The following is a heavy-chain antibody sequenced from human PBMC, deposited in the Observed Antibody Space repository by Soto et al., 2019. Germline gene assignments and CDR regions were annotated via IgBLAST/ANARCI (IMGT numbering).Heavy chain of an antibody. Sequence: PGGSLRLSCAASGFTFSSYEMNWVRQAPGKGLEWVSYTSSSGSTIYYADSMKGRFTISRDNAKNSLYLQMNSLRAEDTAVYYCVVLAVLAWGQGTLVTVYS. V-gene: IGHV3-48*03. D-gene: IGHD3-3*01. J-gene: IGHJ5*02. CDR3: VVLAVLA. CDR1: GFTFSSYE. CDR2: TSSSGSTI.